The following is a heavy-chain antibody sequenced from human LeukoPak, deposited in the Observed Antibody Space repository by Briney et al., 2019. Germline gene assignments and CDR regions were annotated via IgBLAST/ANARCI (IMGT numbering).Heavy chain of an antibody. V-gene: IGHV3-48*01. CDR3: ARDNQDGFGEMDY. D-gene: IGHD3-10*01. J-gene: IGHJ4*02. Sequence: GGSLRLSCAASGFTFSSYSMNWVRQAPGKGLEWVSYISSSSSTIYYADSVKGRFTISRDNAKNSLYLQMNSLRAEDTAVYYCARDNQDGFGEMDYWGQGTLVTVSS. CDR2: ISSSSSTI. CDR1: GFTFSSYS.